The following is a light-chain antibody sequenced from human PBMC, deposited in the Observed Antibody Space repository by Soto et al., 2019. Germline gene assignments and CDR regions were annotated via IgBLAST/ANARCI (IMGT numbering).Light chain of an antibody. J-gene: IGLJ1*01. CDR1: ISDIGNYIY. CDR2: EVT. V-gene: IGLV2-8*01. CDR3: SSYAGSNSDV. Sequence: QSVLTQPPSASGSPGQSVTISCTGTISDIGNYIYVSWYQQYPGKAPKLILYEVTKRPPGVPDRFSGSKSGNTASLTVSGLQPEDEGDYYCSSYAGSNSDVFGTGTKVTVL.